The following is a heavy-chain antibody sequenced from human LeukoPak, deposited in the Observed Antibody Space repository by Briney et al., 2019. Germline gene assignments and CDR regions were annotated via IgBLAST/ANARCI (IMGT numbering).Heavy chain of an antibody. J-gene: IGHJ4*02. D-gene: IGHD5-18*01. Sequence: GGSLRLSCAVSGFTFSSYEMNWVRQAPGKGLEWVSYISSSGSTIYYADSVKGRFTISRDNAKNSLYLQMNSLRAEDTAVYYCARVKGTAMVDYWGQGTLVTVSS. CDR2: ISSSGSTI. CDR1: GFTFSSYE. CDR3: ARVKGTAMVDY. V-gene: IGHV3-48*03.